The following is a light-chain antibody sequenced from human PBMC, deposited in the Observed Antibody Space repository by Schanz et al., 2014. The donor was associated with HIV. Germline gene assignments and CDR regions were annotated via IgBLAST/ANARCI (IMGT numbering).Light chain of an antibody. J-gene: IGKJ4*01. CDR2: AAS. Sequence: EIVLTQFPGTLSLSPGESATLSCRTSQSVDSSSLAWYQQKPGQGPRLLIYAASSRATGIPDRFSGSGSGTDFTLTISRVEPEDFAVYFCQYFGNSGGTFGGGTKVEIK. CDR1: QSVDSSS. CDR3: QYFGNSGGT. V-gene: IGKV3-20*01.